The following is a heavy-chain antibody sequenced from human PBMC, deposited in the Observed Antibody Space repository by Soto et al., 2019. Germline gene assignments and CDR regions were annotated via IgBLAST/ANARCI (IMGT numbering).Heavy chain of an antibody. D-gene: IGHD2-2*02. J-gene: IGHJ6*02. V-gene: IGHV6-1*01. CDR1: GDSVSSNSAA. CDR3: ARVVDIVVVPAAIREHYYYYYGMDV. CDR2: TYYRSKWYN. Sequence: SQTLSLTCAISGDSVSSNSAAWNWIRQSPSRGLELLGRTYYRSKWYNDYAVSVKSRITINPDTSKNRFSLQLNSVTPEDTAVYYWARVVDIVVVPAAIREHYYYYYGMDVWGQGTTVTVSS.